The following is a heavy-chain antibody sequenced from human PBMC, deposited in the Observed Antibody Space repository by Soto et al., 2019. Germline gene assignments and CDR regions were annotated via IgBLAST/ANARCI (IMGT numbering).Heavy chain of an antibody. CDR1: GFTFSSYG. D-gene: IGHD4-17*01. CDR3: ARVDYGDYYFDY. CDR2: IWYDGSNK. J-gene: IGHJ4*02. V-gene: IGHV3-33*01. Sequence: QVQLVESGGGAVQPGRSLRLSCAASGFTFSSYGMHWVRQAPGKGLEWVAVIWYDGSNKYYADSVKGRFTISRDNSKNTLYLQMNSLRAEDTAVYYCARVDYGDYYFDYWGQGTLVTVSS.